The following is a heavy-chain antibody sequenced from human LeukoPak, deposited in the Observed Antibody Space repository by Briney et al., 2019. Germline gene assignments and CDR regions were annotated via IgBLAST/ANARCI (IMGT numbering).Heavy chain of an antibody. Sequence: ASVKVSCKASGGTFSSYAISWVRQAPGQGLEWMGRIIPIFGTANYAQKFQGRVTITTDESASTAYMELSSLRSEDTAVYYCASYDSSGYYKLGPFDYWGQGTLVTVSS. D-gene: IGHD3-22*01. CDR1: GGTFSSYA. CDR3: ASYDSSGYYKLGPFDY. J-gene: IGHJ4*02. V-gene: IGHV1-69*05. CDR2: IIPIFGTA.